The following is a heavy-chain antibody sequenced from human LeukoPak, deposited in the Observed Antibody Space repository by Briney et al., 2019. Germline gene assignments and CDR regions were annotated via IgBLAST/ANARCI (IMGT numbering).Heavy chain of an antibody. Sequence: SETLSLTCTVSGGSISSSSYYWGWIRQPPGKGLEWIESIYYSGSTYYNPALKSRVTISVDTSKNQVSIKLNSVTAAHTAVYYCASFTYYYDSSGRNDAFDLWGQGTMVTVSS. D-gene: IGHD3-22*01. V-gene: IGHV4-39*07. CDR3: ASFTYYYDSSGRNDAFDL. CDR1: GGSISSSSYY. J-gene: IGHJ3*01. CDR2: IYYSGST.